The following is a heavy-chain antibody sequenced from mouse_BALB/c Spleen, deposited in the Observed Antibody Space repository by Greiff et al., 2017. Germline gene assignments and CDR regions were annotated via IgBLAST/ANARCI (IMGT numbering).Heavy chain of an antibody. V-gene: IGHV14-3*02. CDR1: GFNIKDTY. J-gene: IGHJ4*01. CDR3: AKLIYYYGSSPHYYAMDY. CDR2: IDPANGNT. D-gene: IGHD1-1*01. Sequence: EVQLQQSGAELVKPGASVKLSCTASGFNIKDTYMHWVKQRPEQGLEWIGRIDPANGNTKYDPKFQGKATITADTSSNTAYLQLSSLTSEDTAVYYCAKLIYYYGSSPHYYAMDYWGQGTSVTVSS.